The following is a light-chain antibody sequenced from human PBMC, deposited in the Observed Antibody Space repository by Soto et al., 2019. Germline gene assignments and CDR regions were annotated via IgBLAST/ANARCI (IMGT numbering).Light chain of an antibody. CDR1: QSISDT. V-gene: IGKV3-15*01. CDR3: QKYDNWPWT. Sequence: EIVMTQSPATLSVSPGGRATLSCRASQSISDTLAWYQQKPGQAPRLLIHGASTRAPGFPARFSGSGSGTDFTLTISSLQSEDFAVYYCQKYDNWPWTFGKGTKVEIK. J-gene: IGKJ1*01. CDR2: GAS.